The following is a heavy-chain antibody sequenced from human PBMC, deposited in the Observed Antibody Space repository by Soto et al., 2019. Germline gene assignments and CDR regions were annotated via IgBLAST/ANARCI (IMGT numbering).Heavy chain of an antibody. J-gene: IGHJ1*01. CDR2: ISSSSSYI. Sequence: EVQLVESGGGLVRPGGSLRLSCAASGFTFSSYSMNWVRQAPGKGLEWVSSISSSSSYIYYADSVKGRFTISRDNAKNSLYLQMNSLRAEDTAVYYCARDKGAGYCSGGSCYPAWGFQHWGQGTLVTVSS. D-gene: IGHD2-15*01. V-gene: IGHV3-21*01. CDR1: GFTFSSYS. CDR3: ARDKGAGYCSGGSCYPAWGFQH.